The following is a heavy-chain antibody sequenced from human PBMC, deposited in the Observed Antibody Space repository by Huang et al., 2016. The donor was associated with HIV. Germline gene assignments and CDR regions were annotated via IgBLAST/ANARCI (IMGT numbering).Heavy chain of an antibody. J-gene: IGHJ4*02. D-gene: IGHD4-4*01. CDR3: ARHDYSNYGRAY. V-gene: IGHV4-39*01. CDR2: MYYRGNS. Sequence: QLQLQESGPGLVKPSETLSLTCSVFGDSISSSSAYWGWVHQPPGKGLEWIGSMYYRGNSYYNPSRKSRVTISVDTSKNQFSLNLSSVTAADTAVYYCARHDYSNYGRAYWGQGTLVTVSS. CDR1: GDSISSSSAY.